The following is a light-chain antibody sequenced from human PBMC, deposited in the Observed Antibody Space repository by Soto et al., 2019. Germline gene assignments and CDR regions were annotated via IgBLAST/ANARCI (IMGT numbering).Light chain of an antibody. J-gene: IGKJ5*01. CDR2: DAS. CDR3: QQSETYPLT. Sequence: DIQITQFPSTLSASVGDRVTITCRASQTISTWLAWYQHKPGKAPNLLIYDASTLMRGVPSRFSGSGSGTEFTLTISSLQPGDFATYYCQQSETYPLTFGQGTRLEIK. CDR1: QTISTW. V-gene: IGKV1-5*01.